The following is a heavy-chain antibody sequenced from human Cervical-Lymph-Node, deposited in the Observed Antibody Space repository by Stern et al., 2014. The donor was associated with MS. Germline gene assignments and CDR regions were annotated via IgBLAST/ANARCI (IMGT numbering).Heavy chain of an antibody. CDR3: ARDYEDTSMLFDH. V-gene: IGHV3-30*03. J-gene: IGHJ4*02. CDR1: GFTFSSYG. CDR2: SSYDGNHK. D-gene: IGHD2-8*01. Sequence: DPLVESGGAVVQPGRSLRLSCAASGFTFSSYGMHWVRQAPAKGMARVTVSSYDGNHKYYAASVKGRLTISRDNSKNTLHLQMNSVTPDDTAIYYCARDYEDTSMLFDHWGQGTLVTVSS.